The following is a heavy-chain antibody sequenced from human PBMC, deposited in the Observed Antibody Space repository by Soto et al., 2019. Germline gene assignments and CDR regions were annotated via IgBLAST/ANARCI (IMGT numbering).Heavy chain of an antibody. V-gene: IGHV1-69*01. Sequence: SVQLCCNATGRSFTSDAISWVRQATGQGLEWMRGIIPNFGTANYAQKFQGRVTITADESTSTAYMELSSLRSEDTAVYYCAAGYCSSTSCYNNTLGYYYYYGMDVWVQGTTVTVSS. CDR1: GRSFTSDA. CDR3: AAGYCSSTSCYNNTLGYYYYYGMDV. D-gene: IGHD2-2*02. J-gene: IGHJ6*02. CDR2: IIPNFGTA.